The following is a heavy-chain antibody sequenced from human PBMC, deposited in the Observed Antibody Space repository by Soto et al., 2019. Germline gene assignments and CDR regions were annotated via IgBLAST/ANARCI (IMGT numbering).Heavy chain of an antibody. J-gene: IGHJ2*01. Sequence: EVQLLESGGGLVQPGGPLRLSCAASGFTFNLYAMSWVRQAPGKGLEWVSTITGSGDDTYYTHSVKGRFSVSRDNPKNTLYLQMISVRAEDTAVYYCAKVECCGVDCYYWYLDFLGGGTLVTVSS. CDR2: ITGSGDDT. D-gene: IGHD2-21*02. V-gene: IGHV3-23*01. CDR3: AKVECCGVDCYYWYLDF. CDR1: GFTFNLYA.